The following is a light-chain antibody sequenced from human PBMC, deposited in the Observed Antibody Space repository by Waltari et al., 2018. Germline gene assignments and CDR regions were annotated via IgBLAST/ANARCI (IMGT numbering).Light chain of an antibody. CDR3: CSYAGTSSLT. CDR2: DVN. CDR1: SRDVGGYNY. Sequence: QSALTQPRSVSGSPGQSVSISCTGTSRDVGGYNYVSWYRQHPGKAPTMIIFDVNKRPSGVPDRFSGAKSGNTASLTISGLQAEDEADYYGCSYAGTSSLTFGGGTQLTVL. J-gene: IGLJ2*01. V-gene: IGLV2-11*01.